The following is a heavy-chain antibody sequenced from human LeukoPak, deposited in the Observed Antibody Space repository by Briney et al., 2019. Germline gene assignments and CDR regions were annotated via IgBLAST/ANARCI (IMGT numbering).Heavy chain of an antibody. J-gene: IGHJ4*02. Sequence: GRSLRLSCAASGFTFSSYAMHWVRQAPGKGLEWVSDISSSSYIYYADSVKGRFTISRDNAKNSLYLQMNSLRAEDTAVYYCARDAEYSSSRFLDYWGQGTLVTVSS. CDR2: ISSSSYI. CDR1: GFTFSSYA. CDR3: ARDAEYSSSRFLDY. V-gene: IGHV3-21*05. D-gene: IGHD6-6*01.